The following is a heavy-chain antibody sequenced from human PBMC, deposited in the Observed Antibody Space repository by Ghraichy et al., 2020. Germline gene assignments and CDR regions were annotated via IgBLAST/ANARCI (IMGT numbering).Heavy chain of an antibody. CDR2: ISGSGGST. CDR3: AKDVVLRFLEWLPNSFDY. J-gene: IGHJ4*02. V-gene: IGHV3-23*01. CDR1: GFTFSSYA. Sequence: GGSLRLSCAASGFTFSSYAMSWVRQAPGKGLEWVSAISGSGGSTYYADSVKGRFTISRDNSKNTLYLQMNSLRAEDTAVYYCAKDVVLRFLEWLPNSFDYWGQGTLVTVSS. D-gene: IGHD3-3*01.